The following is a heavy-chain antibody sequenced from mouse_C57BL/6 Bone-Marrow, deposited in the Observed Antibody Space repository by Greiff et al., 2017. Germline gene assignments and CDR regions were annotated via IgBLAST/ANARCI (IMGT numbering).Heavy chain of an antibody. CDR2: INPRSGYT. Sequence: QVQLKQSGAELAKPGASVKLSCKASGYTFTSSWMHWVKQRPGQGLEWIGYINPRSGYTKYNQKFKDKATLTADKSSSTAYMQLSSLTYEDSAVYYCARSNHYYGSSCPHWYFDVWGTGTTVTVSS. D-gene: IGHD1-1*01. CDR3: ARSNHYYGSSCPHWYFDV. J-gene: IGHJ1*03. CDR1: GYTFTSSW. V-gene: IGHV1-7*01.